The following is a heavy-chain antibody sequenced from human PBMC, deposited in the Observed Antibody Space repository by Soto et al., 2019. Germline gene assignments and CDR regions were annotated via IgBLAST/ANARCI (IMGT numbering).Heavy chain of an antibody. D-gene: IGHD1-1*01. Sequence: SVKVSCKASGGTFSSYAISWVRQAPGQGLEWMGGIIPIFGTAKYSQKFQGRVTITRDTSASTAYMELSSLRSEDTAVYYCATGTTGGINPNYYYGMDVWGQGTTVTVSS. CDR3: ATGTTGGINPNYYYGMDV. CDR1: GGTFSSYA. J-gene: IGHJ6*02. V-gene: IGHV1-69*05. CDR2: IIPIFGTA.